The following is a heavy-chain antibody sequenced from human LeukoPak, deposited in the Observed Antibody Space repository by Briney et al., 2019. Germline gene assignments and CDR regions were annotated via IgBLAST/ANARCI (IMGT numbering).Heavy chain of an antibody. CDR1: GASISSNNW. Sequence: SGTLSLTCAVSGASISSNNWWNWVRQSPGKGLEWIGEMYHTGTTNYNPSLKSRVTISVDRSKNQFSLKLSSVTAADTAVYYCARYAYYFDYWGQGTLVTVSS. CDR2: MYHTGTT. V-gene: IGHV4-4*02. J-gene: IGHJ4*02. CDR3: ARYAYYFDY.